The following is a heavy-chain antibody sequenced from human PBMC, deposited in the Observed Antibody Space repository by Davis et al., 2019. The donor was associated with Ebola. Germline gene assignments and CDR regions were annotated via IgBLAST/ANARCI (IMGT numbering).Heavy chain of an antibody. CDR1: GFTFSSYW. D-gene: IGHD3-16*01. J-gene: IGHJ4*02. CDR2: IKQDGNEK. V-gene: IGHV3-7*03. CDR3: ARATLGPDY. Sequence: GESLKISCAASGFTFSSYWMSWVRQAPGKGLEWVANIKQDGNEKYYVDSVKGRFTISRGNAKNSVYLQMNSLRAEDTAVYYCARATLGPDYWGQGTLVTVSS.